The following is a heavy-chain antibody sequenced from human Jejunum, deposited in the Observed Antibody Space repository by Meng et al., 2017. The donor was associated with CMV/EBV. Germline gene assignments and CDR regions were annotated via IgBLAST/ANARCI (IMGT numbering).Heavy chain of an antibody. CDR1: FNVSKNY. Sequence: EVQLVESGGGLIQPGGSLKFWFNVSKNYMTWVRQAPGKGLEWVSVIYRGGVTYCADTVKGRFTISRDNAKNSVYLQMNSLRVEDTAVYYCGRDGRPIDYWGQGTLVTVSS. CDR2: IYRGGVT. CDR3: GRDGRPIDY. D-gene: IGHD1-26*01. V-gene: IGHV3-53*01. J-gene: IGHJ4*02.